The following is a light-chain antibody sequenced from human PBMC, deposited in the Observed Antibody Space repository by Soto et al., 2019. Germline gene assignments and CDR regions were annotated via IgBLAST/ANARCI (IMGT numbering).Light chain of an antibody. CDR3: QHYKMYSPWT. CDR1: QSISSY. Sequence: DIQMTQSPSSLSASVGDRVTITCRASQSISSYLNWYQQKPGKAPNLLIYAASSLQSGVPSRFSGSGSGTEFTLTISSLQPDDFATYFCQHYKMYSPWTFGQGTKVDI. V-gene: IGKV1-39*01. CDR2: AAS. J-gene: IGKJ1*01.